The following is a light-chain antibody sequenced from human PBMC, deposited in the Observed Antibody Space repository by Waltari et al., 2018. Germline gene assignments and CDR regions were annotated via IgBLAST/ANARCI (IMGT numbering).Light chain of an antibody. CDR3: SSHTSTVPHV. V-gene: IGLV2-14*03. CDR2: EVS. Sequence: QSALTQPASVSGSPVQSITISCTGTSNDFGGYCYVSWYKQYPGRPPKLIIYEVSYRPSGISTRFAGSKSGNTASLTISGLQADDEADYYCSSHTSTVPHVFGTGTRVTV. J-gene: IGLJ1*01. CDR1: SNDFGGYCY.